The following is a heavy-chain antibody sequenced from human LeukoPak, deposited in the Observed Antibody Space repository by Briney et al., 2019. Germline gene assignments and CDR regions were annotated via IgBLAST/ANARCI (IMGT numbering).Heavy chain of an antibody. D-gene: IGHD6-13*01. V-gene: IGHV4-4*07. CDR3: ARSAQSMFSSIYYFDY. CDR1: GGSISSYY. Sequence: SETLSLTCSVSGGSISSYYWSWIRQPAGKGLEWIGRIFTSGSTNYNPSLKSRVTMSVDTSKNQFSLKLSSVTAADTAVYCCARSAQSMFSSIYYFDYSGQGTLVTVSS. J-gene: IGHJ4*02. CDR2: IFTSGST.